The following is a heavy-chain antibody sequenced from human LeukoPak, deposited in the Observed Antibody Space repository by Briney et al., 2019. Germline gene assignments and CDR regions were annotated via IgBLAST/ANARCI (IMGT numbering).Heavy chain of an antibody. CDR1: GGTFSSYA. CDR3: ARESGGSWSLDY. D-gene: IGHD2-15*01. J-gene: IGHJ4*02. CDR2: IIPIFGTA. V-gene: IGHV1-69*13. Sequence: SGKVSCKASGGTFSSYAISWVRQAPGQGLEWRGGIIPIFGTANYAQKFQGRVTITADESTSTAYMELSSLRSEDTAVYYCARESGGSWSLDYWGQGTLVTVSS.